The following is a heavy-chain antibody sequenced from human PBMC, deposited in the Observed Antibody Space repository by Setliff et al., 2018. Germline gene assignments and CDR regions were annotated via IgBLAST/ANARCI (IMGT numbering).Heavy chain of an antibody. J-gene: IGHJ6*02. Sequence: ASVKVSCKASGYTFTSYAMHWVRQAPGQRLEWMGWINAGNGNTKYSQKFQGRVTITRDTSASTAYMELSSLRSEDTAVYYCARDYLGCSGGSCYENGMDVWGQGTMVTVSS. CDR3: ARDYLGCSGGSCYENGMDV. CDR1: GYTFTSYA. CDR2: INAGNGNT. V-gene: IGHV1-3*01. D-gene: IGHD2-15*01.